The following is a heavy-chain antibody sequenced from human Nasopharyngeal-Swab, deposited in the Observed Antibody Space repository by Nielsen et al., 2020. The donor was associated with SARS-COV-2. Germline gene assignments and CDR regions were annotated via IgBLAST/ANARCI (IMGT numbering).Heavy chain of an antibody. Sequence: GESLKISCAASGFTVSSNYMSWVRQAPGKGLEWVSVIYSGGATYYADSVKGRFTISRDNSKNTLYLQMNSLRGEDTAVYYCARGDSFWGQGTTVTVSS. CDR3: ARGDSF. CDR2: IYSGGAT. D-gene: IGHD2-21*01. CDR1: GFTVSSNY. V-gene: IGHV3-53*01. J-gene: IGHJ6*02.